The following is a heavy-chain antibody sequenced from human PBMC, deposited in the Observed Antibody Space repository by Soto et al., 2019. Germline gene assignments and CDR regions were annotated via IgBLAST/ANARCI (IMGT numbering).Heavy chain of an antibody. CDR1: GFTFSSYG. V-gene: IGHV3-30*18. D-gene: IGHD2-2*01. J-gene: IGHJ5*02. CDR2: ISYDGSNK. CDR3: AKTFCSSTSCYEIDP. Sequence: GGSLRLSCAASGFTFSSYGMHWVRQAPGKGLEWVAVISYDGSNKYYADSVKGRFTISRDNSKNTLYLQMNSLRAEDTAVYYCAKTFCSSTSCYEIDPWGQGTLVTVSS.